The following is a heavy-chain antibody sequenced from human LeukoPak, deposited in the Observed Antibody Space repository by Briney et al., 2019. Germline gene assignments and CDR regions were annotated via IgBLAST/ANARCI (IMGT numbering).Heavy chain of an antibody. Sequence: PSETLSLTCTVSGGSISSYYWSWIRQPAGKGLEWIGRIYTSGSTNYNPSLKSRVTMSVDTYKNQFSLKLASVTAADTAVYYCARLVVITTFDWFDPWGQGTLVTVSS. J-gene: IGHJ5*02. CDR1: GGSISSYY. D-gene: IGHD3-22*01. V-gene: IGHV4-4*07. CDR3: ARLVVITTFDWFDP. CDR2: IYTSGST.